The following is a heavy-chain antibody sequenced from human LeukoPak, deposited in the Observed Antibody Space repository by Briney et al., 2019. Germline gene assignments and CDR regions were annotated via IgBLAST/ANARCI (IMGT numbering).Heavy chain of an antibody. CDR1: GFTFSSYG. CDR2: ISGSGGST. CDR3: ARDVGGPTAY. D-gene: IGHD3-16*01. Sequence: GGSLRLSCAASGFTFSSYGMSWVRQAPGKGLEWVSAISGSGGSTYYADSVKGRFTISRDNAKNSLYLQMNSLRAEDTAVYYCARDVGGPTAYWGQGTLVTVSS. V-gene: IGHV3-23*01. J-gene: IGHJ4*02.